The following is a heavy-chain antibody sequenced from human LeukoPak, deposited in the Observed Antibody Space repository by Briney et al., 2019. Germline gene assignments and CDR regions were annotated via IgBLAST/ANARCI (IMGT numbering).Heavy chain of an antibody. Sequence: GSLRLSCAASGFTFSSCSMNWVRQAPGKGLEWVSSISSGSSYIYYADSVKGRFTISRDNAKNSLYLQMNSLRAEDTAVYYCARDRRAYCSGGTCYFIFDYWGQGTLVTVSS. CDR3: ARDRRAYCSGGTCYFIFDY. CDR1: GFTFSSCS. D-gene: IGHD2-15*01. J-gene: IGHJ4*02. CDR2: ISSGSSYI. V-gene: IGHV3-21*01.